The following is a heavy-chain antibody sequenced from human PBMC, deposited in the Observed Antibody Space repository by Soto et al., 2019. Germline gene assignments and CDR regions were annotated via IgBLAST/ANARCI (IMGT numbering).Heavy chain of an antibody. D-gene: IGHD2-15*01. CDR1: GGTFSSYT. CDR3: ARWVGGGSAKASGEFAP. CDR2: IIPILGIA. J-gene: IGHJ5*02. V-gene: IGHV1-69*02. Sequence: QVQLVQSGAEVKKPGSSVKVSCKASGGTFSSYTISWVRQAPGQGLEWMGRIIPILGIANYAQKFQGRVTITANKSTSTAYMELSSVRSEDTAVYYCARWVGGGSAKASGEFAPWCQGTLVTVSS.